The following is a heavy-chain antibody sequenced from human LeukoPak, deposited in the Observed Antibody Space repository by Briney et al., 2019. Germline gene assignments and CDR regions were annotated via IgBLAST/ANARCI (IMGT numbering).Heavy chain of an antibody. CDR3: ARGLGYSYGPRLDV. CDR2: INHSGST. CDR1: GGSFSGYY. J-gene: IGHJ6*04. Sequence: SETLSLTCAVYGGSFSGYYWSWIRQPPGKGLEWIGEINHSGSTSYNPSLKSRVTISVDTSKNQFSLKLSSVTAADTAVYYCARGLGYSYGPRLDVWGKGTTVTVSS. D-gene: IGHD5-18*01. V-gene: IGHV4-34*01.